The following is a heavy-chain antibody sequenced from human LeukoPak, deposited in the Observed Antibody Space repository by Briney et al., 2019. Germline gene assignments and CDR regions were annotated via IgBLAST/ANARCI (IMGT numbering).Heavy chain of an antibody. V-gene: IGHV1-18*01. CDR1: GCTFTSYG. J-gene: IGHJ4*02. CDR2: ISAYNGNT. Sequence: ASVKVSCKASGCTFTSYGISWVRQAPGQGLEWMGWISAYNGNTNYAQKLQGRVTMTRDTSTSTVYMELRSLRFEDTAVYYCARDKVVGNPDYWGQGTLVTVSS. D-gene: IGHD2-15*01. CDR3: ARDKVVGNPDY.